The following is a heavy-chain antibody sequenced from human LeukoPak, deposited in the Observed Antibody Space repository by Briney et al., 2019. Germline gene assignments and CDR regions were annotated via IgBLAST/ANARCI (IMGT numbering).Heavy chain of an antibody. V-gene: IGHV1-69*01. J-gene: IGHJ3*02. D-gene: IGHD3-22*01. CDR1: GGTFSGYA. Sequence: GASVKVSCKASGGTFSGYAISWVRQAPGQGLEWMGGIIPIFGTANYAQKFQGSVTITADESTSTAYMELSSLRSEDTAVYYCARGYYDSSRYDDAFDIWGQGTMVTVSS. CDR3: ARGYYDSSRYDDAFDI. CDR2: IIPIFGTA.